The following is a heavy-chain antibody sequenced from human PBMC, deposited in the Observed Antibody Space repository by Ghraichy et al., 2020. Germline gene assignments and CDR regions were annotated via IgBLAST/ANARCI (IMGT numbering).Heavy chain of an antibody. CDR1: GGSVSSGSYY. V-gene: IGHV4-61*02. J-gene: IGHJ2*01. D-gene: IGHD3-10*01. CDR2: IYTSGST. Sequence: SETLSLTCTVSGGSVSSGSYYWSWIRQPAGKGLEWIGRIYTSGSTNYNPSLRSRVTMSLDTSKNQLSLSLNSVTAADTAVYFCARGYYYRFDLWGRGTLVTVSS. CDR3: ARGYYYRFDL.